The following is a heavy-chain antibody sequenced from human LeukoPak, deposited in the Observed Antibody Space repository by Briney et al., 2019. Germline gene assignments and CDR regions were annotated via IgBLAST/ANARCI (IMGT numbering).Heavy chain of an antibody. V-gene: IGHV3-48*03. CDR3: ARDSTYSSSWYLGWFDP. Sequence: GGSLRLSYVASGFSFKTYEMNWVRQAPGKGLEWISYISVGGSDEDYADSVKGRFSISRDNAKNSLFLQMNSLRAEDTAVYYCARDSTYSSSWYLGWFDPWGQGTLVTVSS. D-gene: IGHD6-13*01. CDR1: GFSFKTYE. CDR2: ISVGGSDE. J-gene: IGHJ5*02.